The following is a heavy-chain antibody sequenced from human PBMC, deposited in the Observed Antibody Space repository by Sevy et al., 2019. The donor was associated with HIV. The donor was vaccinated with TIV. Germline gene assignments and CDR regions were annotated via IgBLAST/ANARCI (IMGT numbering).Heavy chain of an antibody. V-gene: IGHV4-59*01. CDR2: IYYSGST. CDR3: ARRYYGDYFGYYYYYMDV. J-gene: IGHJ6*03. CDR1: GGSISSYY. D-gene: IGHD4-17*01. Sequence: SETLSLTCTVSGGSISSYYWSWIRQPPGKGLEWIGYIYYSGSTNYNPSLKSRVTISVDTSKNQISLKLSSVTAADTAVYYCARRYYGDYFGYYYYYMDVWGKGTTVTVSS.